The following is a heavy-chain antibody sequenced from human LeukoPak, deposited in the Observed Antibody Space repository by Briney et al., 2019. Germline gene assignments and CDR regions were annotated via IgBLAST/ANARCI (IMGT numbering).Heavy chain of an antibody. V-gene: IGHV4-61*10. CDR3: ARDPMGAGGAFDI. CDR1: GSSISSGSYY. CDR2: IYYSGRT. J-gene: IGHJ3*02. D-gene: IGHD1-26*01. Sequence: SETLSLTCTVSGSSISSGSYYWSWIRQPAGKGLEWIGRIYYSGRTYYNPSLKSRVTMSVDTSKNQFSLKLNSVTAADTAVYYCARDPMGAGGAFDIWGQGTMVTVSS.